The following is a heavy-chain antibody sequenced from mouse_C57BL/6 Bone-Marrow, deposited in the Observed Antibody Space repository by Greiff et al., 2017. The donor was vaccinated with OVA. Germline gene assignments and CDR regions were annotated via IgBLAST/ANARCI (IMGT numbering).Heavy chain of an antibody. D-gene: IGHD2-3*01. Sequence: EVKLVESGGGLVKPGGSLKLSCAASGFTFSSYAMSWVRQTPEKRLEWVATISDGGSSTYYPDNVKGRFTISRDNAKNNLYLQMSHLKSEDTAMYYCARGWLLYYAMDYWGQGTSVTVSS. J-gene: IGHJ4*01. CDR1: GFTFSSYA. CDR3: ARGWLLYYAMDY. V-gene: IGHV5-4*03. CDR2: ISDGGSST.